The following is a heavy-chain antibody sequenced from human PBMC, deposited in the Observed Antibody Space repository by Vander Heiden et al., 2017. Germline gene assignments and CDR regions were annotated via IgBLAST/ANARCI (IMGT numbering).Heavy chain of an antibody. Sequence: ASGFTFSNAWMNWVRQAPGKGLEWVGRIKSKTDGGTTDYAAPVKGRFTISRDDSKNTLYLQMNSLKTEDTAGYYCTVSLSQGAFDLWGRGTLVTVSS. CDR3: TVSLSQGAFDL. CDR1: GFTFSNAW. V-gene: IGHV3-15*07. D-gene: IGHD1-26*01. CDR2: IKSKTDGGTT. J-gene: IGHJ2*01.